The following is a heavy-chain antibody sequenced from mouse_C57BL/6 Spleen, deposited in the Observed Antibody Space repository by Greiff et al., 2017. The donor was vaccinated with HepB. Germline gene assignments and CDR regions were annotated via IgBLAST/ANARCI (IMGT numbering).Heavy chain of an antibody. Sequence: DVMLVESGGGLVQPGGSLKLSCAASGFTFSDYGMAWVRQAPRKGPEWVAFISNLAYSIYYADTVTGRFTISRENAKNTLYLEMSSLRSEDTAMYYCARLTTERGFDYWGQGTTLTVSS. CDR3: ARLTTERGFDY. CDR1: GFTFSDYG. V-gene: IGHV5-15*01. J-gene: IGHJ2*01. D-gene: IGHD1-1*01. CDR2: ISNLAYSI.